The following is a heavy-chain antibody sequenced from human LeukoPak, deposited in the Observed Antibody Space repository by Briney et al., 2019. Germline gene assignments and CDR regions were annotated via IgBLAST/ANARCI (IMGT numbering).Heavy chain of an antibody. CDR1: GGSFSGYY. CDR2: INHNGST. D-gene: IGHD2-2*01. CDR3: ARGYCSSSSCYARFLDY. Sequence: PSETLSLTCAVYGGSFSGYYWSWIRQPPGKGLEWIGEINHNGSTNYNPSLKSRVTISVDTSKNQFSLKLSSVTAADTAVYFCARGYCSSSSCYARFLDYWGQGTLVTVSS. J-gene: IGHJ4*02. V-gene: IGHV4-34*01.